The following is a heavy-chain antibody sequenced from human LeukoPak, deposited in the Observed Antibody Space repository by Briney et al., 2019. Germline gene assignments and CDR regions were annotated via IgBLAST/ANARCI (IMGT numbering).Heavy chain of an antibody. CDR2: IYTSGST. CDR1: AGSISSYY. V-gene: IGHV4-4*07. D-gene: IGHD4-17*01. Sequence: SETLSLTCIVDAGSISSYYWRWIRQPAGKVLEWIGRIYTSGSTNYNPSLKSRVTMSVDTSKNQFSLKLSSVTAADTAVYYCAREDYGDYGAFDYWGQGTLVTVSS. J-gene: IGHJ4*02. CDR3: AREDYGDYGAFDY.